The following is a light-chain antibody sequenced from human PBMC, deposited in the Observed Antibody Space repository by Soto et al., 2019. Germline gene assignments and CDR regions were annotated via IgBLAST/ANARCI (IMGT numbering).Light chain of an antibody. V-gene: IGLV3-1*01. CDR2: QDS. CDR3: QAWDSSTAYVV. Sequence: SYELTQPPSVSVSPGQTASITCSGDKLGDKYACWYQQKPGQSPVLVIYQDSKRPSGIPERFSGSISGNTATLTISGTQASDVAAYYSQAWDSSTAYVVFGGGTKLTVL. CDR1: KLGDKY. J-gene: IGLJ2*01.